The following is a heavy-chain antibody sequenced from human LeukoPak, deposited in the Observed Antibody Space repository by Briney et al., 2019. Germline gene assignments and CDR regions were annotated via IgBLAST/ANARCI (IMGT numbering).Heavy chain of an antibody. Sequence: GASVKVSCKASGYTSTAYYVHWVRQAPGQGLERVGWINPNTGGTDYAQGFRARVTFTADTSIGTAYMEVSRLKSDDTAMFYCAIRPVNSVSDGFYWGQGTLVTVSS. CDR2: INPNTGGT. D-gene: IGHD2/OR15-2a*01. J-gene: IGHJ4*02. CDR3: AIRPVNSVSDGFY. V-gene: IGHV1-2*02. CDR1: GYTSTAYY.